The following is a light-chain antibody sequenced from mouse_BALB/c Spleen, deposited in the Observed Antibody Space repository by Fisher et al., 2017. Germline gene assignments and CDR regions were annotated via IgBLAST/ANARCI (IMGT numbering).Light chain of an antibody. CDR1: SSVSY. CDR3: QQYSGYPLT. V-gene: IGKV4-55*01. CDR2: DTS. Sequence: IVLTQTTAIMSASPGEKVTMTCSASSSVSYMYWYQQKPGSSPRLWIYDTSNLVSGVPARFSGSRSGTSYSLTISSMEAEDAASYYCQQYSGYPLTFGSGTKLEIK. J-gene: IGKJ4*01.